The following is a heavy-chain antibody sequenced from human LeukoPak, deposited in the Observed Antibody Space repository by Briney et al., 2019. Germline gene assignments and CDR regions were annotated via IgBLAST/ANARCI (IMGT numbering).Heavy chain of an antibody. CDR3: ARAWQQLHRADGAFDI. CDR1: GYTFTSYA. V-gene: IGHV1-69*04. J-gene: IGHJ3*02. D-gene: IGHD6-13*01. Sequence: GASVKVSCKASGYTFTSYAISWVRQAPGQGLEWLGRIIPILGIANYAQKFQGRVTITADKSTSTAYMELSSLRSEDTAVYYCARAWQQLHRADGAFDIWGQGTMVTVSS. CDR2: IIPILGIA.